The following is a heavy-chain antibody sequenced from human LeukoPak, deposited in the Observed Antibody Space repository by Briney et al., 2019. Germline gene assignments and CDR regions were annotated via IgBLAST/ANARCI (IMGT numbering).Heavy chain of an antibody. Sequence: PGGSLRLSCAASGFTFDGYGMTWVRQAPGKGLEWVSDISWSGGSTAYADSVKGRFTISRDNAKNSLYLQMNSLRAEDTALYYCARHRNSGWYTVDSWGQGTLVTVSS. CDR3: ARHRNSGWYTVDS. V-gene: IGHV3-20*04. CDR2: ISWSGGST. J-gene: IGHJ4*02. CDR1: GFTFDGYG. D-gene: IGHD6-19*01.